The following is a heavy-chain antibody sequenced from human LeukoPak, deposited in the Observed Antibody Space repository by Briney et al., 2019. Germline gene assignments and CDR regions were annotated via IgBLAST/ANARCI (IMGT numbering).Heavy chain of an antibody. CDR2: IIPMFGTA. V-gene: IGHV1-69*05. CDR3: ASTLSLYQLLYSDAFDI. J-gene: IGHJ3*02. D-gene: IGHD2-2*02. Sequence: SVKVSCKASGGTFSSYAISWVRQAPGQGLEWMAKIIPMFGTANYAQKFQGRVTITTDESTSTAYMELSSLRSEDTAVYYCASTLSLYQLLYSDAFDIWGQGTMVTVSS. CDR1: GGTFSSYA.